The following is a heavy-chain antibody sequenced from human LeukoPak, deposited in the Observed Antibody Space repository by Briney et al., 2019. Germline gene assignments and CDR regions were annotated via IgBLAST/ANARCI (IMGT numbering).Heavy chain of an antibody. CDR2: ISGSGGST. D-gene: IGHD5-18*01. CDR3: AKIPVRRTAMVTMDY. CDR1: GFTFSSYA. Sequence: PGGSLRLSCAASGFTFSSYAMSWVRQASGKGLEWVSAISGSGGSTYYADSVKGRFTISRDNSKNTLYLQMNSLRAEDTAVYYCAKIPVRRTAMVTMDYWGQGTLVTVSS. V-gene: IGHV3-23*01. J-gene: IGHJ4*02.